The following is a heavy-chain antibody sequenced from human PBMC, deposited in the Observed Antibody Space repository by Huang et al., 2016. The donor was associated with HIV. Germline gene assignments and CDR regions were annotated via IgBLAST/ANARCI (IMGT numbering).Heavy chain of an antibody. CDR2: TSYRGKN. CDR1: GGSIRSSTYF. CDR3: ARQVGSSIADDDYHGMDV. J-gene: IGHJ6*02. V-gene: IGHV4-39*01. Sequence: QLQLQESGPGLVKPSETLSLTCTVSGGSIRSSTYFGGWIRQPPGKGRGWIGITSYRGKNFKSPSLKVRVTISVDTSKNQFSLKLSSVTAADTAVYYCARQVGSSIADDDYHGMDVWGQGTTVTISS. D-gene: IGHD6-13*01.